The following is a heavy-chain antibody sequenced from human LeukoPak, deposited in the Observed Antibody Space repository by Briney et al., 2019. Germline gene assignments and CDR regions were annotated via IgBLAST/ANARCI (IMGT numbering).Heavy chain of an antibody. Sequence: GGSLRLSCAASGFTFSSYAMSWVRQAPGKGLEWVSAISGSGGSTYYADSVKGRFTISRDNSKNTLHLQMNSLRAEDTAVYYCAKDQGHSGSYYIYIDYWGQGTLVTVSS. CDR2: ISGSGGST. J-gene: IGHJ4*02. D-gene: IGHD3-10*01. CDR1: GFTFSSYA. CDR3: AKDQGHSGSYYIYIDY. V-gene: IGHV3-23*01.